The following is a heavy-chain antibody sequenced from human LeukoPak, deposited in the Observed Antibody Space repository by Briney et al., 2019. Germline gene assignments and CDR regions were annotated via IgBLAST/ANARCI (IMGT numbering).Heavy chain of an antibody. CDR1: GFTFSDYY. Sequence: PGGSLRLSCAASGFTFSDYYMSWFRQAPGKGLEWVANIKQDGSEKYYVDSVKGRFTISRDNAKNSLYLQMNSLRAEDTAVYYXXXXQFYYYYGMDVWGQGTTVTVSS. CDR2: IKQDGSEK. J-gene: IGHJ6*02. CDR3: XXXQFYYYYGMDV. V-gene: IGHV3-7*01.